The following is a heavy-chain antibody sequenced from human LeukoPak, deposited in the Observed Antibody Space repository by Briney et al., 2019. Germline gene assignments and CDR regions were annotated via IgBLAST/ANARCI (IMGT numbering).Heavy chain of an antibody. Sequence: GGSLRLSCAASGFTFSSYSMNWVRQAPGKGLEWVSYISSSSSTIYYADSVKGRFTISRDNAKNSLYLQMNSLRAEDTAVYYCARDLALWFGESSYDYWGQGTLVTVSS. CDR3: ARDLALWFGESSYDY. D-gene: IGHD3-10*01. V-gene: IGHV3-48*01. CDR2: ISSSSSTI. CDR1: GFTFSSYS. J-gene: IGHJ4*02.